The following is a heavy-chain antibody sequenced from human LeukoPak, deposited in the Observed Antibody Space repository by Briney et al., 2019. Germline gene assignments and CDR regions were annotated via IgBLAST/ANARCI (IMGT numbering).Heavy chain of an antibody. V-gene: IGHV4-39*07. J-gene: IGHJ4*02. D-gene: IGHD2-2*01. Sequence: SVPLSLTCTVSGGFIRSSSYYWGGIRQPPGKGLEWTGSIYYSGSTYYNPSLTSRVTISVDTSKNQFSLRLSSVTAADTAAYYCARDGEYCRRTSCYGDWGQGTLVTVSS. CDR2: IYYSGST. CDR3: ARDGEYCRRTSCYGD. CDR1: GGFIRSSSYY.